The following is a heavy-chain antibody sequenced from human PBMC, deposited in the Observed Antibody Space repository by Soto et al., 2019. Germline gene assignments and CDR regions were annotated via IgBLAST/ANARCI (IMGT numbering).Heavy chain of an antibody. J-gene: IGHJ6*02. CDR3: ARGSYSSGWYGVYYYYYGMDV. CDR2: MNPNSGNT. D-gene: IGHD6-19*01. Sequence: ASVKVSCKASGYTFTSYDINWVRQATGQGLEWMGWMNPNSGNTGYAQKFQGRVTMTRNTSISTAYMELSSLRSEDTAVYYCARGSYSSGWYGVYYYYYGMDVWGQGTTVTV. V-gene: IGHV1-8*01. CDR1: GYTFTSYD.